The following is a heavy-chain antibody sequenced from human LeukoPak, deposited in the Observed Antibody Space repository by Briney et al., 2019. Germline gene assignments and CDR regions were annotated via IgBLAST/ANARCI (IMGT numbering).Heavy chain of an antibody. CDR3: ARVWGHNGAFDI. D-gene: IGHD3-16*01. Sequence: PSETLSLTCTVSGGSISSGGYYWSWIRQHPGKGLEWIWYIYYSGSTYYNPSLKSRVTISVDTSKNQFSLKLSSVTAADTAVYYCARVWGHNGAFDIWGQGTMVTVSS. V-gene: IGHV4-31*03. CDR1: GGSISSGGYY. J-gene: IGHJ3*02. CDR2: IYYSGST.